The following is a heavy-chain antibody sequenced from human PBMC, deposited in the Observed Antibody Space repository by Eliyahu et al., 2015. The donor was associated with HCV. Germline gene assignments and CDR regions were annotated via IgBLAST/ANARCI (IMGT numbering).Heavy chain of an antibody. CDR1: GGSFSDYX. J-gene: IGHJ4*02. CDR3: ARGWNPESLYYFDY. D-gene: IGHD1-1*01. V-gene: IGHV4-34*01. Sequence: QVQLQQWGAGLLKPSETLSLTCAVYGGSFSDYXWXXIRQPPGKXXEWIGEINHXGSTNYNPSLKSRVTISVDTSKNQFSLKLSSVTAADTAVYYCARGWNPESLYYFDYWGQGTLVTVSS. CDR2: INHXGST.